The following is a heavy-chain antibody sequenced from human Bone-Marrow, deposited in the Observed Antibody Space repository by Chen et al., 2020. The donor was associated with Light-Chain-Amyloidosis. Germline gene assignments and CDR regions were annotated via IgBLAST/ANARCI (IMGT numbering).Heavy chain of an antibody. D-gene: IGHD4-4*01. CDR3: ARRGSTGTAVDY. Sequence: EVQLAESGGGLVKPGGSLRLSCAASGFTFSTYGMNGVRQAPGKGLEWVSSISSTSSYIYYADSVKGRFTISRDNAKNSLYLQINSLRAEDTAVYYCARRGSTGTAVDYWGQGTLVTVSS. CDR1: GFTFSTYG. V-gene: IGHV3-21*01. J-gene: IGHJ4*02. CDR2: ISSTSSYI.